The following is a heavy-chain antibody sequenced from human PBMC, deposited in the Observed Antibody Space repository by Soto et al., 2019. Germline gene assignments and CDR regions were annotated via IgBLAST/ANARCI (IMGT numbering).Heavy chain of an antibody. CDR1: GYTFMFYW. V-gene: IGHV5-51*01. Sequence: PGESLKISCKGSGYTFMFYWIAWVRQMPGKGLEWTGIIYPGDSDTKYSPSFQGQVTISVDKSISTAYLQWSSLKASDTAIYYCARQSAQYCYDTGAYYYFWGQGTQVTVSS. J-gene: IGHJ4*02. CDR2: IYPGDSDT. D-gene: IGHD3-22*01. CDR3: ARQSAQYCYDTGAYYYF.